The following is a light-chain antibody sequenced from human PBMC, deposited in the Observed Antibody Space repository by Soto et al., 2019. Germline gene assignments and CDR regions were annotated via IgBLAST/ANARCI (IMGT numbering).Light chain of an antibody. Sequence: EIVLTQSPATLSLSPGERATLSCRASQSVSSYLAWYQQKPGQAPRLLIYDASTRATGIPARFSGSGSGTAFTLTIISLEAEDFAFYYCQQRRNWPLTFGGGTKMEIK. CDR1: QSVSSY. CDR3: QQRRNWPLT. J-gene: IGKJ4*01. V-gene: IGKV3-11*01. CDR2: DAS.